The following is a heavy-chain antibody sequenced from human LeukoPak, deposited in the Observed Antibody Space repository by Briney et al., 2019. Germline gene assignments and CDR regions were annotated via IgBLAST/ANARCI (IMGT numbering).Heavy chain of an antibody. D-gene: IGHD4-17*01. V-gene: IGHV3-30*04. Sequence: GGSLRLSCAASGFTFSIYAMHWVRHAPGKGLEWVAVISDDGSNKYYADSGKGRFTISRDNSKNTLYLQMNSLRAEDPAVYYCTRFYGDPIGTDSGWYFDLWGRGTLVTVSS. CDR2: ISDDGSNK. CDR3: TRFYGDPIGTDSGWYFDL. CDR1: GFTFSIYA. J-gene: IGHJ2*01.